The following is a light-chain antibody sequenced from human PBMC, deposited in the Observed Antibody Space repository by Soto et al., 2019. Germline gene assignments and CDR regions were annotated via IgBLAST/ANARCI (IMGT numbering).Light chain of an antibody. Sequence: EIVLTQSPGTLSLSPGARATLSCRASQSVGSTYLAWYQQKPGQAPRLLIYGASTRATGIPDRFSGSGSGTDFTLTISRLDPEDFAGYYCQQYGRSPRTFGQGTKLEIK. V-gene: IGKV3-20*01. CDR2: GAS. CDR3: QQYGRSPRT. J-gene: IGKJ2*01. CDR1: QSVGSTY.